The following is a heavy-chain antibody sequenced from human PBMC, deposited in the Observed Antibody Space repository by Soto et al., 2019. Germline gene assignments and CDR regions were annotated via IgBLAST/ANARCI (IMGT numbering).Heavy chain of an antibody. Sequence: SETLSLTCTVSGGSISSGDYYWSWIRQPPGKGLEWIGYIYYSGSTYYNPSLKSRVTISVDTSKNQFSLKLSSVTAADTAVYYCARDTKYYYDSSGYDSWGQGTLVTVSS. V-gene: IGHV4-30-4*01. CDR3: ARDTKYYYDSSGYDS. CDR2: IYYSGST. CDR1: GGSISSGDYY. D-gene: IGHD3-22*01. J-gene: IGHJ4*02.